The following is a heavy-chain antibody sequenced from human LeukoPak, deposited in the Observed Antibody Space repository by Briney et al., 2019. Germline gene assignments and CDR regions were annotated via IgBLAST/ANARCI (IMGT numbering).Heavy chain of an antibody. D-gene: IGHD6-13*01. CDR1: GFTFSSYG. CDR2: ISSSSYI. J-gene: IGHJ4*02. CDR3: ARIAAADTFDY. V-gene: IGHV3-21*01. Sequence: GGSLRLSCAASGFTFSSYGMNWVRQAPGKGLEWVSSISSSSYIYYADSVKGRFTISRDNAKNSLYLQMNSLRAEDTAVYYCARIAAADTFDYWGQGTLVTVSS.